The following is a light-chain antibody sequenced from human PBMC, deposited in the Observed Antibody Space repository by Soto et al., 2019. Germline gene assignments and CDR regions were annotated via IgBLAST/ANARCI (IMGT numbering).Light chain of an antibody. CDR2: ENN. J-gene: IGLJ2*01. V-gene: IGLV6-57*04. CDR1: SGSIANNY. Sequence: NFMLTQPHSVSESPGKTLSISCTRSSGSIANNYVQWYQQRPGSAPTTVIYENNQRLSGVPDRFSGSTEGSSNSSSLTISGVQTEDEDDYYCQAYDLDFLVFGGGTKLTVL. CDR3: QAYDLDFLV.